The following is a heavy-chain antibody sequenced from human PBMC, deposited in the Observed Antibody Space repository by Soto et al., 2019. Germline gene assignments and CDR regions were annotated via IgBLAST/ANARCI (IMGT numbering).Heavy chain of an antibody. J-gene: IGHJ5*02. Sequence: SETLSLTCSVSGDSISSGGYYWGWIRQPPGKGLEWIGSIYYNGNTYYDPSLKSRVSISRDTSMNQFSLRLNSVTAADTAVYYCARGYCSSTSCYIWDNWFDPWGQGILVTVSS. CDR3: ARGYCSSTSCYIWDNWFDP. V-gene: IGHV4-39*01. CDR2: IYYNGNT. D-gene: IGHD2-2*02. CDR1: GDSISSGGYY.